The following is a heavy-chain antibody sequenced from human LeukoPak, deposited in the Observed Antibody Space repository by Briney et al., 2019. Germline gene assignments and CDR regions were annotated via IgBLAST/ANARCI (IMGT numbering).Heavy chain of an antibody. CDR1: GLTFKIYS. V-gene: IGHV3-23*01. D-gene: IGHD3-22*01. CDR2: IGGRGDSI. Sequence: TGGSLRLSCAASGLTFKIYSMHWVRQAPGKGLEWVAVIGGRGDSIFYADSVKGRFTISRDNSKNTVDLQMSSLRAEDTAIYYCAKDYYETSGYFHSWGQGSLVSVSS. CDR3: AKDYYETSGYFHS. J-gene: IGHJ4*02.